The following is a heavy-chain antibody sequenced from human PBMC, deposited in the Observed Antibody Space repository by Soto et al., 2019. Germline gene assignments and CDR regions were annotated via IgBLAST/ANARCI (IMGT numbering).Heavy chain of an antibody. CDR3: ARDFDWAPGDQLLLNY. CDR1: GYTFTSYG. J-gene: IGHJ4*02. D-gene: IGHD2-2*01. V-gene: IGHV1-18*01. CDR2: ISAYNGNT. Sequence: GASVKVSCKASGYTFTSYGISWVRQAPGQGLEWMGWISAYNGNTNYAQKLQGRVTMTTDTSTSTAYMELRSLRSDDTAVYYCARDFDWAPGDQLLLNYWGQGTLVTVSS.